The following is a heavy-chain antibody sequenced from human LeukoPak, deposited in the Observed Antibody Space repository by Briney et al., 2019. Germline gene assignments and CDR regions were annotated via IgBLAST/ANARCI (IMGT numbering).Heavy chain of an antibody. CDR2: ITPGGDIT. J-gene: IGHJ4*02. V-gene: IGHV3-23*01. CDR1: GVTFTTYA. CDR3: AKHSDIAGPTYLDY. D-gene: IGHD5-12*01. Sequence: GGSLRLSCAASGVTFTTYAMTWVRQAPGKGLEWVSFITPGGDITLYADSVKGRFTISRDNSENMLYLQMNNLRAEDTAVYYCAKHSDIAGPTYLDYWGQGTLVTVSP.